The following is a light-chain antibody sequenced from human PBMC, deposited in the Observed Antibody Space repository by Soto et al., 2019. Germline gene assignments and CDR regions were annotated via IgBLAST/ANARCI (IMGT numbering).Light chain of an antibody. CDR2: DVS. V-gene: IGLV2-11*01. CDR1: SCDVGGYNY. CDR3: CSYAGRYTLNV. J-gene: IGLJ1*01. Sequence: QSALTQPRSVSGAPGQTVTISCTGTSCDVGGYNYVSWYQQHPGKAPKLMIYDVSKRPSGVPDRFSGSKSGNTASLTISGLQVEDEAESYCCSYAGRYTLNVFGTGTKLTVL.